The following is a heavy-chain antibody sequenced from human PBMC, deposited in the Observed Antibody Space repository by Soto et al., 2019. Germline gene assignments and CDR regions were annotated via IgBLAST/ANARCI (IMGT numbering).Heavy chain of an antibody. Sequence: GGSLRLSCAASGFTFSSYSMNWVRQAPGKGLEWVSSISSSSSYIYYADSVKGRFTISRDNAKNSLYLQMNSLRAEDTAVYYCPGEPLYSYGHPPAGVPWGQGTLVTVSS. J-gene: IGHJ5*02. V-gene: IGHV3-21*01. D-gene: IGHD5-18*01. CDR3: PGEPLYSYGHPPAGVP. CDR1: GFTFSSYS. CDR2: ISSSSSYI.